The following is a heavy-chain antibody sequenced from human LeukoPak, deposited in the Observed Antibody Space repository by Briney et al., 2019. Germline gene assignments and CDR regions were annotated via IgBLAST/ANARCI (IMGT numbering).Heavy chain of an antibody. J-gene: IGHJ5*02. CDR2: ISAYNGNT. D-gene: IGHD6-13*01. CDR3: ARDGRPPYPLSSSWPKSDWFDP. CDR1: GYTFTGYY. Sequence: EASVKVSCKASGYTFTGYYMHWVRQAPGQGLEWMGWISAYNGNTNYAQKLQGRVTMTTDTSTSTAYMELRSLRSDDTAVYYCARDGRPPYPLSSSWPKSDWFDPWGQGTLGTVSS. V-gene: IGHV1-18*04.